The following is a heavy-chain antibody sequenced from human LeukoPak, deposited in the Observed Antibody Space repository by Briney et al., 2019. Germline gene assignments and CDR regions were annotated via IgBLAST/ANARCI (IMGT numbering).Heavy chain of an antibody. J-gene: IGHJ3*01. Sequence: GESLKISCKVSGYRFTNFWIAWVRQMPGKGLEWMGIIYLDDSDSRYSPSFQGQVTISSDRSIGTAYLQWSSLKASDTAMYYCARHVSSSRVAYDVWGQGTMVTVSS. D-gene: IGHD2-2*01. CDR3: ARHVSSSRVAYDV. CDR1: GYRFTNFW. CDR2: IYLDDSDS. V-gene: IGHV5-51*01.